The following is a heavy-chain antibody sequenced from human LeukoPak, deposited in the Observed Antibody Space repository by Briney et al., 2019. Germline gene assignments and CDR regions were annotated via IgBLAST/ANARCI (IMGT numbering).Heavy chain of an antibody. CDR1: GFTISSYW. CDR2: IKQDGSEK. D-gene: IGHD3-3*01. CDR3: GRNRLIGVLDP. J-gene: IGHJ5*02. V-gene: IGHV3-7*01. Sequence: GGSLRLSCAGSGFTISSYWMTWVRQAPGKGLEWVANIKQDGSEKYYVDSVKGRFTISRDNAKNSLYLQMNSLRAADTAVYYCGRNRLIGVLDPWGQGTLVTVYS.